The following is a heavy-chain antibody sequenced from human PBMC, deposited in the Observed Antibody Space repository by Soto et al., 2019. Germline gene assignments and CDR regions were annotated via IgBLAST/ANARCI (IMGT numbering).Heavy chain of an antibody. CDR3: ARDVRHAFDI. CDR2: IYYSGST. V-gene: IGHV4-31*03. CDR1: GGSISSGGYY. J-gene: IGHJ3*02. Sequence: SETLSLTCTVSGGSISSGGYYWSWIRQHPGKGLEWTGYIYYSGSTYYNPSLKSRVTISVDTSKNQFSLKLSSVTAADTAVYYCARDVRHAFDIWGQGTMVTVSS.